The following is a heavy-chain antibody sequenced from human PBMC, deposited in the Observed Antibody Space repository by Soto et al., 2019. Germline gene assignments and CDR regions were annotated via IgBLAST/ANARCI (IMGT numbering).Heavy chain of an antibody. V-gene: IGHV1-46*02. J-gene: IGHJ4*02. CDR2: INPRGGTT. D-gene: IGHD4-17*01. CDR3: ARGPDDSDVPRWDH. CDR1: GYNFNQYY. Sequence: QVQLVQSGPEGRKPGASVRLSCAPSGYNFNQYYIHWVRQAPGQGLEWMGIINPRGGTTEYAHKFRGRVTVTGDTSTRTAYMELSSLRSEDTAVYFCARGPDDSDVPRWDHWGQGTLITVSS.